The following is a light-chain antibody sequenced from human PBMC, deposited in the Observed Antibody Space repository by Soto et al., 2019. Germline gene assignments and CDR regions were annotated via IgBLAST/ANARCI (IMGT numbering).Light chain of an antibody. V-gene: IGKV1-33*01. J-gene: IGKJ3*01. CDR2: DAS. Sequence: DIQMTQSPSSLSASVGDRVTITCQASQEFSKFLNWYQQKPGKAPKLLIYDASNLETGAPSRFSGGGSGTHSPLPISSLHPEDTATYYCQQYSNLPLTFGPGTKVDIK. CDR1: QEFSKF. CDR3: QQYSNLPLT.